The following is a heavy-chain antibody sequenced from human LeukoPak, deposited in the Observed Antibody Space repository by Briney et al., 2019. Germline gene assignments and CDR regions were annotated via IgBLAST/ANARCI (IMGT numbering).Heavy chain of an antibody. CDR1: GFTFSSYA. CDR2: ISVSGDTI. Sequence: GGSLRLSCAVSGFTFSSYAMSWVRQAPGKGLEWVSAISVSGDTIYYADSVKGRFTISRDNSKNTLYLQMNSLRAEDTALYYCAKAPPIGYCSSTTCYFDYWGQGTLVTVSS. D-gene: IGHD2-2*01. J-gene: IGHJ4*02. CDR3: AKAPPIGYCSSTTCYFDY. V-gene: IGHV3-23*01.